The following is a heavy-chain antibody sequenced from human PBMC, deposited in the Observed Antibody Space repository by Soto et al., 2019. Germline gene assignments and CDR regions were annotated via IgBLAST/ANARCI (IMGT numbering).Heavy chain of an antibody. Sequence: SQTLSLTCAISGDSVSSKSAAWNWIRQSPSRGFEWLGRTYYRSKWYNEYAVSVKGRISINSDTSKNHFSLQLNSVTPEDTAVYYCARTGGATDSWGQGTLVTVSS. CDR2: TYYRSKWYN. V-gene: IGHV6-1*01. CDR1: GDSVSSKSAA. CDR3: ARTGGATDS. J-gene: IGHJ4*02. D-gene: IGHD3-16*01.